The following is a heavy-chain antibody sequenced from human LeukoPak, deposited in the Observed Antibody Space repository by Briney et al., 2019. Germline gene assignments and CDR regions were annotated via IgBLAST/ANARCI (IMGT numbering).Heavy chain of an antibody. CDR2: VSFSGST. CDR1: GGSIGSYY. D-gene: IGHD3-22*01. V-gene: IGHV4-59*01. Sequence: SETLSLTCTVSGGSIGSYYWNWIRQPPGKGLEWIGYVSFSGSTNYNPSLKSRVTMSVDKSKNQFSLKLTSVTAADTAVYFCARATSGYYFDFWDQGTLVTVSS. J-gene: IGHJ4*02. CDR3: ARATSGYYFDF.